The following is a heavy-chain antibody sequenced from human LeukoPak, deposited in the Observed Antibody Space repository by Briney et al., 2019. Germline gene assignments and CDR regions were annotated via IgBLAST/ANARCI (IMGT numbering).Heavy chain of an antibody. V-gene: IGHV5-51*01. Sequence: GESLKISCKGSGYSFTSYWIGWVRQMPGKGLEWMGTIYPGDSDTRYSPSFQGQVTISADKSISTAYLQWSSLKASDTAMYYCARRDYDILTGYYNYFDYWGQGTLVTVSS. D-gene: IGHD3-9*01. J-gene: IGHJ4*02. CDR1: GYSFTSYW. CDR3: ARRDYDILTGYYNYFDY. CDR2: IYPGDSDT.